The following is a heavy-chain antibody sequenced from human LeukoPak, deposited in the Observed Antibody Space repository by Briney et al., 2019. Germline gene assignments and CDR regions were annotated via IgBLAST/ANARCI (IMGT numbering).Heavy chain of an antibody. V-gene: IGHV4-61*02. Sequence: PSQTLSLTCTVSGGSISSGSYYWSWIRQPAGKGLEWIGRICTSGSTNYNPSLKSRVTISLDPSKNQLSLKLTSVAAADTALYHCARVHYYDASDYSTSNWFDPWGQGTLVTVSS. J-gene: IGHJ5*02. CDR2: ICTSGST. CDR1: GGSISSGSYY. D-gene: IGHD3-22*01. CDR3: ARVHYYDASDYSTSNWFDP.